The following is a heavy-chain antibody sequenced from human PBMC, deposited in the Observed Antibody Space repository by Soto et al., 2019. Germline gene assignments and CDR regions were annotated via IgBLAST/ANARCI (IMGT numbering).Heavy chain of an antibody. Sequence: DGQLVESGGGLAQPGGSLRLSCVASGFTFSPFHLHWVRQRIGEGLEWVSGIGSAGDTYYLGSVRGRFTISRENAKNSLYLQMNSLRAEDTAVYFCARLFSSGVSANSFDYSGQGNLVTVSS. CDR3: ARLFSSGVSANSFDY. V-gene: IGHV3-13*01. D-gene: IGHD6-25*01. CDR2: IGSAGDT. J-gene: IGHJ4*02. CDR1: GFTFSPFH.